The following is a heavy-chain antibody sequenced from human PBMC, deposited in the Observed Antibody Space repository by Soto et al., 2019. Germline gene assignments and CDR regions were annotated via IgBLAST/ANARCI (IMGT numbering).Heavy chain of an antibody. D-gene: IGHD6-13*01. CDR2: IWYDGSNK. CDR1: GFTFSSYG. CDR3: ARAHIALDY. J-gene: IGHJ4*02. V-gene: IGHV3-33*01. Sequence: GGSLRLSCAASGFTFSSYGMHWVRQAPGKGLEWVAVIWYDGSNKYYADSVKGRFTISRDNSKKTVYLQMNSLRAEDTAVYYCARAHIALDYWGQGTQVTVSS.